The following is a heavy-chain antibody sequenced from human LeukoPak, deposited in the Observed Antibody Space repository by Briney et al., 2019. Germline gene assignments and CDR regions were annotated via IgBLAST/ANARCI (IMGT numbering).Heavy chain of an antibody. CDR1: GNSFTNYW. Sequence: GESLKISCKGSGNSFTNYWIGWVRQMPGKGLEWMGIIYPGDSDTRYSPSFQGQVTISADKSISTAYLQWYSLEASDTAMYYCARHEGDSWCGPEFRNWGQGTLVTVSS. V-gene: IGHV5-51*01. CDR2: IYPGDSDT. CDR3: ARHEGDSWCGPEFRN. D-gene: IGHD6-13*01. J-gene: IGHJ4*02.